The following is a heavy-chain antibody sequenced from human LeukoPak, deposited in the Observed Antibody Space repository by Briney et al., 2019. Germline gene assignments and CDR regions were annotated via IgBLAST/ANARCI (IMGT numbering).Heavy chain of an antibody. V-gene: IGHV3-30*18. D-gene: IGHD3-22*01. CDR3: AKDLRSSGYNGFDY. Sequence: GSLRLSCAASGFTFSSYGMHWVRQAPGKGLEWVAVISYDGSNKYYADSVKGRFTISRDNSKNTLYLQMNSLRAEDTAVYYCAKDLRSSGYNGFDYWGQETLVTVSS. J-gene: IGHJ4*02. CDR1: GFTFSSYG. CDR2: ISYDGSNK.